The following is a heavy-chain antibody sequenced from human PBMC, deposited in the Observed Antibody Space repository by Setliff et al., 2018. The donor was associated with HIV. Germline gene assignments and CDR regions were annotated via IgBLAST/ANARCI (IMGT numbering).Heavy chain of an antibody. Sequence: SVKVSCKTSGGTFSNYAIGWVRQAPGQGLEWMGGIVPLIGTTNYAQKFQGRVTITTDESTSTAFMELSSLRSEDTAVYYCARRAADGYNYLYYYYYMDVWGKGTSVTVSS. V-gene: IGHV1-69*05. CDR3: ARRAADGYNYLYYYYYMDV. CDR2: IVPLIGTT. D-gene: IGHD5-12*01. CDR1: GGTFSNYA. J-gene: IGHJ6*03.